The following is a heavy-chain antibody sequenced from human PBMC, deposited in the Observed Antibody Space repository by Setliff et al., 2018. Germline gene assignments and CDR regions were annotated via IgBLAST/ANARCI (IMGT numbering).Heavy chain of an antibody. D-gene: IGHD3-22*01. CDR2: INPNSGGT. Sequence: EASVKVSCKASGYTFTGYYMHWVRQAPGQGLEWMGWINPNSGGTNYAQKFQGRVTMTRDTSISTAYMELSRLRSDDTAVYYCARSYYYDSSAANWFDPWGQGTLVTVSS. J-gene: IGHJ5*02. CDR3: ARSYYYDSSAANWFDP. CDR1: GYTFTGYY. V-gene: IGHV1-2*02.